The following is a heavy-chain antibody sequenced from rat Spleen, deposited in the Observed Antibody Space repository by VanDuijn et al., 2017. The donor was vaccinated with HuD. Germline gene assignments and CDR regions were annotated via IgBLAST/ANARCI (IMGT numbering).Heavy chain of an antibody. Sequence: EVQLVETGGGLVQPGRSLKLSCVGSGFTFSNYDMAWVRQAPTKGLEWIASISTGGVNTDYRDSVKGRFTISRDNAKSTLYLQMDSLRSEDTATYYCGTDYFGGYVMDAWGQGVSVTVSS. D-gene: IGHD1-11*01. CDR2: ISTGGVNT. CDR3: GTDYFGGYVMDA. J-gene: IGHJ4*01. V-gene: IGHV5-25*01. CDR1: GFTFSNYD.